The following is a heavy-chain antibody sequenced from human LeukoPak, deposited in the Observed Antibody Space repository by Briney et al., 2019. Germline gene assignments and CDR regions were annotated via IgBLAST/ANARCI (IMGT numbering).Heavy chain of an antibody. D-gene: IGHD2-8*02. CDR3: ATSRITGELDY. Sequence: SETLSLTCSVSGGSISSKFWTWVRQPPGKGLELIGHIPTSGDTYYNPSLNSRVSISLGASNNQCSLSLSSVTAADAAVYYCATSRITGELDYWGQGTLVTVSS. V-gene: IGHV4-4*09. CDR2: IPTSGDT. CDR1: GGSISSKF. J-gene: IGHJ4*02.